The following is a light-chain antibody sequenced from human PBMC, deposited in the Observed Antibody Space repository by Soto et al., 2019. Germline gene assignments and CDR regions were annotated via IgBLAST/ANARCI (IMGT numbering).Light chain of an antibody. Sequence: QSALTQPASVSGSPGQSITISCTGTTSDVGTCNFVSWYQQHPGKAPKLILYEVTNRPSAVSNRFSGSKSGNTASLTISGLQADDEADYFCSSCTATTTLVFGGGTKVTVL. J-gene: IGLJ2*01. CDR3: SSCTATTTLV. CDR1: TSDVGTCNF. V-gene: IGLV2-14*01. CDR2: EVT.